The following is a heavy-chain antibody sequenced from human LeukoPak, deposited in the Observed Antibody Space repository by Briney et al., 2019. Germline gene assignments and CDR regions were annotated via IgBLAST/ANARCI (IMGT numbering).Heavy chain of an antibody. CDR1: GYAITSGGFS. D-gene: IGHD3-10*01. J-gene: IGHJ4*02. CDR2: IYDRGPA. CDR3: ARSRQASGLLNS. V-gene: IGHV4-30-2*01. Sequence: PSETLSLICTVSGYAITSGGFSWNWIRQPPGKGLEWIGCIYDRGPAYYNPSLKSRFTISVDRPKNQFFLNVTSLTAADTAVYYCARSRQASGLLNSWGQGTLVVVSS.